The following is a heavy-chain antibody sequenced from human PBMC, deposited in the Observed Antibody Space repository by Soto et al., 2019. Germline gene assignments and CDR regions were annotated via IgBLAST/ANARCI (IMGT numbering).Heavy chain of an antibody. CDR2: FSCHGANI. D-gene: IGHD1-26*01. Sequence: GGSLRLSCAASGFSFNNFGIHWVRQAPGRGLEWVAGFSCHGANIYYADSVKGRFTISRDNSKNTLYLQMNSLRREDTAVYFWAKAIRVGPDGFDNRGHGTKV. CDR1: GFSFNNFG. J-gene: IGHJ3*02. V-gene: IGHV3-30*18. CDR3: AKAIRVGPDGFDN.